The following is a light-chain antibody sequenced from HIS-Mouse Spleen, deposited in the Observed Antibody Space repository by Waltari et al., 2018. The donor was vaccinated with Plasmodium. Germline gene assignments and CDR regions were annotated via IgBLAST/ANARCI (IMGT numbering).Light chain of an antibody. CDR2: WAS. J-gene: IGKJ2*01. V-gene: IGKV4-1*01. CDR3: QQYYSTPYT. CDR1: PSVLYSSQNKNY. Sequence: DIVMTQSPDSLAVSLGEWATINCKSSPSVLYSSQNKNYLAWYQQKPGQPPKMLIYWASTREAGVPDRFSGSGSGTDFTLTISSLQAEDVAVYYCQQYYSTPYTFGQGTKLEIK.